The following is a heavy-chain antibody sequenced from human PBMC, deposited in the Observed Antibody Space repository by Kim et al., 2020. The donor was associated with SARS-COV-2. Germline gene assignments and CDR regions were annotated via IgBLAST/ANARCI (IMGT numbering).Heavy chain of an antibody. Sequence: SETLSLTCTVSGGSISSSSYYWGWIRQPPGKGLEWIGSIYYSGSTYYNPSLKSRVTISVDTSKNQFSLKLSSVTAADTAVYYCARRYFDWEDAFDIWGQGTMVTVSS. CDR2: IYYSGST. CDR1: GGSISSSSYY. J-gene: IGHJ3*02. D-gene: IGHD3-9*01. CDR3: ARRYFDWEDAFDI. V-gene: IGHV4-39*01.